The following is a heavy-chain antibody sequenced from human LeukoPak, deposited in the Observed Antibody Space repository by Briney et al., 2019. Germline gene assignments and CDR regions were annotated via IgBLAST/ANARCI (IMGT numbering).Heavy chain of an antibody. D-gene: IGHD3-9*01. V-gene: IGHV3-11*01. CDR1: GFTFSDYN. J-gene: IGHJ6*02. CDR2: ITNSGSTI. CDR3: ARSIGLTGGGVDV. Sequence: GGSLTLSCPASGFTFSDYNMNWVRQAAGKGREWVAYITNSGSTIHYADSVRGRFTISRDNAKNSLYLQMNSLRAEDTAVYYCARSIGLTGGGVDVWGQGTTVTVSS.